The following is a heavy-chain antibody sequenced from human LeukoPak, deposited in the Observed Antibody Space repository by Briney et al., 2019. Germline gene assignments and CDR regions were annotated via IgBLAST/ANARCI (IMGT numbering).Heavy chain of an antibody. CDR1: GGSISSSSYY. V-gene: IGHV4-39*01. CDR3: ARLRRDGYKDTFDI. J-gene: IGHJ3*02. Sequence: PSETPSLTCTVSGGSISSSSYYWGWIRQPPGKGLEWIGTIYYSGITYYKPSLKGRVTISVDTSKNQFSLKLSSVPAADTAVYYCARLRRDGYKDTFDIWGQGTMVTVSS. CDR2: IYYSGIT. D-gene: IGHD5-24*01.